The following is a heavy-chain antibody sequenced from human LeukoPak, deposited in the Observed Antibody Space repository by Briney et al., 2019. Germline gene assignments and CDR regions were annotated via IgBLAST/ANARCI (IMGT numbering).Heavy chain of an antibody. Sequence: GGSLRLSCAGSGFTFISYGMQWVRQAPGKGLEWVAVIWFDGSNKYYADSVKGRFTISRDNSKNTLYLQMNSLRAEDTAVYYCAREDIVVVPAPRRGAFDIWGQGTMVTVSS. CDR1: GFTFISYG. V-gene: IGHV3-33*01. CDR2: IWFDGSNK. J-gene: IGHJ3*02. CDR3: AREDIVVVPAPRRGAFDI. D-gene: IGHD2-2*01.